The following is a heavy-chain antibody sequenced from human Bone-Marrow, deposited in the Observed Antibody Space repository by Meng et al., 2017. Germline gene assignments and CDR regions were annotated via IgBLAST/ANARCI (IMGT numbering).Heavy chain of an antibody. Sequence: VELKQWGAGLLKPSKTLSLTCAGYGGSCSGYYWGWIRQPPGKGLEWIGKINHSGSTNYNPSLKSRVTISVDTSKNQFSLKLSSVTAADTAVYYCARGLRAARPLLFGYWGQGTLVTVSS. CDR2: INHSGST. J-gene: IGHJ4*02. D-gene: IGHD6-6*01. CDR1: GGSCSGYY. V-gene: IGHV4-34*01. CDR3: ARGLRAARPLLFGY.